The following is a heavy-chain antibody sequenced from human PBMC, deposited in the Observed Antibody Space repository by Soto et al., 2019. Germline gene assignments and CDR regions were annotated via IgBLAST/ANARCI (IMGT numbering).Heavy chain of an antibody. Sequence: QVHLVQSGAEVKKPGASVKVSCKGSGYGFTTYGITWVRQAPGQGLEWMAWISGHNGNTNYAQKLPGRVAVTRETSTSTACMELRSRRSDGPAVYFCASGRYGDYWGQGALVTVSS. CDR1: GYGFTTYG. V-gene: IGHV1-18*01. J-gene: IGHJ4*02. CDR2: ISGHNGNT. CDR3: ASGRYGDY. D-gene: IGHD1-26*01.